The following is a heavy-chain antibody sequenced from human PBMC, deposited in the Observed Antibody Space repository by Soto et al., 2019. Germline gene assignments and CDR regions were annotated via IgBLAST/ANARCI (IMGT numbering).Heavy chain of an antibody. CDR2: ISAYNCNT. V-gene: IGHV1-18*01. D-gene: IGHD3-10*01. Sequence: ASVKVSCKASGYTFTSYGISWVRQAPGQGLEWMGWISAYNCNTNYAQKLQGRVTMTTDTSTRTAYMELRSLRSDDTAVYYCARVNYGSGVNWFDPWGQGTLVTVSS. CDR3: ARVNYGSGVNWFDP. CDR1: GYTFTSYG. J-gene: IGHJ5*02.